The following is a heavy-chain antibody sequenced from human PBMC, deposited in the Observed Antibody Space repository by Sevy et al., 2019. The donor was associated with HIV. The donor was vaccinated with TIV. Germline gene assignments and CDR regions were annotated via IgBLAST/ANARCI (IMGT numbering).Heavy chain of an antibody. CDR3: TTDAGMTPWYALQH. Sequence: GGSLRLSCAASGFSFTNAWMRWVRQAPGEGLEWVGRIKSNHEGGTADYAAPVRGRFTISRDDSKNTLFLQLSGLKIEDTAVYYCTTDAGMTPWYALQHWGRGTLVTVSS. D-gene: IGHD1-20*01. J-gene: IGHJ1*01. V-gene: IGHV3-15*01. CDR2: IKSNHEGGTA. CDR1: GFSFTNAW.